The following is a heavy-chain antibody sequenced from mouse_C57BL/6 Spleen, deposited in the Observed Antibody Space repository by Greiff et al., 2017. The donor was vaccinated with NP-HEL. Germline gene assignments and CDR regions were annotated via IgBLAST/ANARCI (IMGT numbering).Heavy chain of an antibody. CDR3: ARPSWDYYAMDY. V-gene: IGHV1-18*01. CDR1: GYTFTDYN. J-gene: IGHJ4*01. CDR2: INPNNGGT. Sequence: EVQLVESGPELVKPGASVKIPCKASGYTFTDYNMDWVKQSHGKSLEWIGDINPNNGGTIYNQKFKGKATLTVDKSSSTAYMELRSLTSEDTAVYYCARPSWDYYAMDYWGQGTSVTVSS.